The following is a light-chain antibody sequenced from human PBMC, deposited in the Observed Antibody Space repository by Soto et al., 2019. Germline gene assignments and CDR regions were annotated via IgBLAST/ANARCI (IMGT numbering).Light chain of an antibody. CDR2: AAS. CDR1: QSIINY. J-gene: IGKJ4*01. CDR3: QQSHSTPALT. Sequence: DIRMTQSPSSLSSSVGYIFTIACRSSQSIINYLNWYQQRPGKAPKLLIYAASSLQSGVPSRFSGSGSGTDFTLTISSLQPEDFATYYCQQSHSTPALTFGGGTKVDI. V-gene: IGKV1-39*01.